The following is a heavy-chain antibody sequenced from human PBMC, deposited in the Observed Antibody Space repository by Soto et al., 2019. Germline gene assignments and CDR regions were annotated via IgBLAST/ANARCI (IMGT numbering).Heavy chain of an antibody. CDR3: ARRGAPTLSSGWDWFDP. D-gene: IGHD6-19*01. V-gene: IGHV3-30-3*01. CDR1: GFTFSYYS. CDR2: ISYDGTNK. J-gene: IGHJ5*02. Sequence: GGSLRLSCAASGFTFSYYSMHWVRQAPGEGLEWVSVISYDGTNKYYADSVKGRFTISRDNSKSSLYLQMNTLRPEDTAVYYCARRGAPTLSSGWDWFDPWGQGTLVT.